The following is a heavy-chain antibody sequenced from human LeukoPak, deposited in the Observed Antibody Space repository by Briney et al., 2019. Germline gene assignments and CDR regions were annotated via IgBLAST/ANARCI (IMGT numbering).Heavy chain of an antibody. CDR2: ISDDSGST. Sequence: GGSLRLSCAASGFTFSSYAMSWVRQAPGKGLEWVSGISDDSGSTYYADSVRGRFTISRDNSKNTLYLQMNSLRVEDTAIYYCAKDQYSSGWYFDYWGQGTLVTVSS. V-gene: IGHV3-23*01. CDR1: GFTFSSYA. J-gene: IGHJ4*02. D-gene: IGHD6-19*01. CDR3: AKDQYSSGWYFDY.